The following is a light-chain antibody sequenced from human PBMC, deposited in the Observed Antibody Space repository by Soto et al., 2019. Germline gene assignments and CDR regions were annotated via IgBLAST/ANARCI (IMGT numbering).Light chain of an antibody. CDR3: QQRGNWPLT. V-gene: IGKV3-11*01. CDR1: QNIASY. Sequence: EIVLTQSPATLSLSPGERATLSCRASQNIASYLAWYQQKPGQAPRLLIYDASNRATGIPARFSGSGSGTDFTLTISSPEPEDFAVYYCQQRGNWPLTFGGGTKVEIK. CDR2: DAS. J-gene: IGKJ4*01.